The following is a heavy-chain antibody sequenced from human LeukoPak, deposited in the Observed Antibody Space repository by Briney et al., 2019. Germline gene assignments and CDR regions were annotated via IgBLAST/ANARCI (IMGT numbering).Heavy chain of an antibody. D-gene: IGHD6-13*01. CDR1: GFAFSSYS. Sequence: QAGGSLSLSCAASGFAFSSYSMSWVRQAPGKGLEWVANIKQDGSEKYYADSVKGRFTISRDNAKNSLYLQMNSLRAEDTAVYYCASRIAAAGEYFQHWGQGTLVTVSS. V-gene: IGHV3-7*01. CDR3: ASRIAAAGEYFQH. J-gene: IGHJ1*01. CDR2: IKQDGSEK.